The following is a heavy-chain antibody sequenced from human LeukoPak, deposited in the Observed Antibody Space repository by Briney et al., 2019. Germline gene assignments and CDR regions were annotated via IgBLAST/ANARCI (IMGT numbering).Heavy chain of an antibody. J-gene: IGHJ5*02. Sequence: SETLSLTCAVYGGSFSGYYWSWIRQPPGKGLEWIGEINHSGSTNYNPSLKSRVTISVDTSKNQFSLKLSSVTVADTAVYYCARSVYYGSGSYGWFDPWGQGTLVTVSS. CDR1: GGSFSGYY. V-gene: IGHV4-34*01. CDR2: INHSGST. D-gene: IGHD3-10*01. CDR3: ARSVYYGSGSYGWFDP.